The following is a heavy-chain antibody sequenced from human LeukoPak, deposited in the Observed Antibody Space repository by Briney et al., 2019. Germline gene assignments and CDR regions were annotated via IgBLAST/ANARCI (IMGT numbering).Heavy chain of an antibody. CDR3: AADSVSYYDFWSGYSKFDP. Sequence: SVKVSCKASGFTFTSSAVQWVRQARGQRLEWIGWIVVGSGNTNYAQKFQEGATITRDMSTSTAYMELSSLRSEDTAVYYCAADSVSYYDFWSGYSKFDPWGQGTLVTVSS. D-gene: IGHD3-3*01. CDR1: GFTFTSSA. V-gene: IGHV1-58*01. CDR2: IVVGSGNT. J-gene: IGHJ5*02.